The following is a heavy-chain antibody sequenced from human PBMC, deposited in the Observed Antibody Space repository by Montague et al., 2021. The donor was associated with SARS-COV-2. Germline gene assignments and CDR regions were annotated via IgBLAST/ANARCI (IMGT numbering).Heavy chain of an antibody. CDR2: TYYRSQWYE. Sequence: CAISGDSVSSKSAAWNWIRQSPSRGLEWLGRTYYRSQWYEDYAVSVKGRITIKPDTSKNQFSLHLESVSPDDTALYYCARGAYHDLHYYYHGMDVWGRGTTVSVSS. D-gene: IGHD3-10*01. V-gene: IGHV6-1*01. CDR3: ARGAYHDLHYYYHGMDV. CDR1: GDSVSSKSAA. J-gene: IGHJ6*02.